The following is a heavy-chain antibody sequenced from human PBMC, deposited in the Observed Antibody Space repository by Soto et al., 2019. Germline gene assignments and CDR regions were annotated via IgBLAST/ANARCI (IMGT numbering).Heavy chain of an antibody. J-gene: IGHJ5*02. Sequence: SSETLSLTCTVSGASISGFYWSWIRKSAGKGLEWIGRIYATGTTDYNPSLKRRVMMSVDTSKKQFSLKLRSVTAADTAVYYCVRDGTKTLRDWFDPWGQGISVTVSS. D-gene: IGHD1-1*01. CDR3: VRDGTKTLRDWFDP. V-gene: IGHV4-4*07. CDR1: GASISGFY. CDR2: IYATGTT.